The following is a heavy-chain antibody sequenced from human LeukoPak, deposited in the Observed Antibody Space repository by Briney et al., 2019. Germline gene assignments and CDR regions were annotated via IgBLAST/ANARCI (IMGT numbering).Heavy chain of an antibody. CDR1: GRSISSYY. CDR2: IYTSGST. J-gene: IGHJ4*02. Sequence: PSETLSLTCTVSGRSISSYYWSWIRQPAGKGLEWIGRIYTSGSTNYNPSLKSRVTMSVDTSKNQFSLKLSSVTAADTAVYFCARLPFNSGYEYFDYWGQGILVTVSS. V-gene: IGHV4-4*07. D-gene: IGHD5-12*01. CDR3: ARLPFNSGYEYFDY.